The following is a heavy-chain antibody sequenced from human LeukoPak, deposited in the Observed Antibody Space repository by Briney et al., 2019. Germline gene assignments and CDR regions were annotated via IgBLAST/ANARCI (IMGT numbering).Heavy chain of an antibody. Sequence: SETLSLTCTVSGGSIGSSTYYWGWIRQPPGKGLEWIGSIYYSGSTYYNPSLKSRVTISVDTSKNQFSLKLSSVTAADTAVYYCARHGGGVGATFDYWGQGILVTVSS. CDR2: IYYSGST. CDR3: ARHGGGVGATFDY. V-gene: IGHV4-39*01. CDR1: GGSIGSSTYY. D-gene: IGHD1-26*01. J-gene: IGHJ4*02.